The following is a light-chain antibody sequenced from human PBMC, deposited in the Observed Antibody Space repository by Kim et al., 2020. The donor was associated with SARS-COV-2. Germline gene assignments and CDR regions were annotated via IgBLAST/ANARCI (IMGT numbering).Light chain of an antibody. CDR1: SVHSNYA. Sequence: QLVLTQSPCASASLGASVKLTCTLSSVHSNYAIAWHQQRPAKGPRYLMKLNSDGSYTKGDGIPDRFSGSSSGAERYLTISSLQSEDEADYYCQTWVTGIHVFGGGTKLTVL. CDR2: LNSDGSY. J-gene: IGLJ3*02. CDR3: QTWVTGIHV. V-gene: IGLV4-69*01.